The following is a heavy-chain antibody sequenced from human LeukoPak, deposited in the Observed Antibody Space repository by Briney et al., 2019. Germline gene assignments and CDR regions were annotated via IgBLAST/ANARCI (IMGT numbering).Heavy chain of an antibody. D-gene: IGHD5-18*01. CDR3: ARLEASGYSYGYDY. CDR2: LSGRSDSI. J-gene: IGHJ4*02. CDR1: GFTFTIYG. Sequence: PGGSLRLSCAASGFTFTIYGMNWLRQAPGKGLEWVSYLSGRSDSIYYAESVKGRFTISRDNARNSLYLQMNSLRDEDTAVYYCARLEASGYSYGYDYWGQGTLVTVSS. V-gene: IGHV3-48*02.